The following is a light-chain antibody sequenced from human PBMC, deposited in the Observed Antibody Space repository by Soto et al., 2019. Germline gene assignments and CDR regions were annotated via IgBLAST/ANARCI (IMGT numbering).Light chain of an antibody. V-gene: IGKV1-39*01. J-gene: IGKJ1*01. CDR3: HQTYTVLWT. CDR2: AAS. Sequence: IQMTQSPSSLSASVGDRLNITCRASQTIDNFLNWYQQQPGQAPKLLVYAASSLHSGVPSRFSGSGSGTDFTLTISNLQPEDFATYYCHQTYTVLWTFDQGTRVEIK. CDR1: QTIDNF.